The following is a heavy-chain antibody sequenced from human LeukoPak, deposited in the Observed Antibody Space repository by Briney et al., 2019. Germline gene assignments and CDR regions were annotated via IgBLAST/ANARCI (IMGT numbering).Heavy chain of an antibody. J-gene: IGHJ4*02. D-gene: IGHD6-19*01. Sequence: GSVKVSCKASGYTFTSYDINWVRQATGQGLEWMGWMNPNSGNTGYAQKFQGRVTMTRNTSISTAYMELSSLRSEDTAVYYCARGRRSSGWYIDYWGQGNLVTVSS. CDR3: ARGRRSSGWYIDY. CDR2: MNPNSGNT. V-gene: IGHV1-8*01. CDR1: GYTFTSYD.